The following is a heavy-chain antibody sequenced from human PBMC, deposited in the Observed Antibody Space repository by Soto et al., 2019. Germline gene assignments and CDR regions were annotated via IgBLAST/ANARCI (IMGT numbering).Heavy chain of an antibody. CDR1: GLTVISNY. Sequence: PVGSHRHSSTASGLTVISNYMSWVRQATGKGLEWASVIYSGGSTYYADSVKGRFTISRDNSKNTLYLQMNSLRAEDTAVYYCARATYGDSAYYYYYYMDVWGKGTTVTVSS. V-gene: IGHV3-66*01. J-gene: IGHJ6*03. CDR3: ARATYGDSAYYYYYYMDV. D-gene: IGHD4-17*01. CDR2: IYSGGST.